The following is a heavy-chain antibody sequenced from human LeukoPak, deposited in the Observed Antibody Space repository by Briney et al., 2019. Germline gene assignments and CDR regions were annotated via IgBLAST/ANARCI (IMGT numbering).Heavy chain of an antibody. V-gene: IGHV3-11*01. Sequence: PGGSLRLSCAASGFTFSDYYMSWIRQAPGKGLEWVSYISSSGSSIYYADSVKGRFTISRDNSKNTVYLQMNSLRAEDSAVYYCARELGDYRNFYHYGLDVWGQGTTVTVSS. J-gene: IGHJ6*02. CDR3: ARELGDYRNFYHYGLDV. CDR2: ISSSGSSI. D-gene: IGHD4-17*01. CDR1: GFTFSDYY.